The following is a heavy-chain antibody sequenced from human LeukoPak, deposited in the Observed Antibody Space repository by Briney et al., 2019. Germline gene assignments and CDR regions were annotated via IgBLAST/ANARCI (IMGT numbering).Heavy chain of an antibody. CDR2: INHSGST. CDR3: ASRYCSSTSCYEAYY. Sequence: SETLSLTCTVSGASINSYYWSWIRQPPGKGLEWIGEINHSGSTNYNPSLKSRVTISVDTSKNQFSLKLSSVTAADTAVYYCASRYCSSTSCYEAYYWGQGTLVTVSS. V-gene: IGHV4-34*01. CDR1: GASINSYY. J-gene: IGHJ4*02. D-gene: IGHD2-2*01.